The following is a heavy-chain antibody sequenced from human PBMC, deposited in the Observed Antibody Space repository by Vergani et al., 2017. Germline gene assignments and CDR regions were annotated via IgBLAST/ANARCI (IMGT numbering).Heavy chain of an antibody. V-gene: IGHV3-21*01. CDR1: GFTFSSYS. Sequence: EVQLVESGGGLVKPGGSLRLSCAASGFTFSSYSMNWVRQAPGKGLEWVSSISSSSSYIYYADSVKGRITISRDNAKNSLYLQMNSLRAEDTAVYYCARDGSGTYYDFWSGYYPTYYGMDVWGQGTTVTVSS. J-gene: IGHJ6*02. D-gene: IGHD3-3*01. CDR2: ISSSSSYI. CDR3: ARDGSGTYYDFWSGYYPTYYGMDV.